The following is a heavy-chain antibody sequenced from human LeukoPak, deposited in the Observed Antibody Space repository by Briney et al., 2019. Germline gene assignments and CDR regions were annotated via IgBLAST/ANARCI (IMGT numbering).Heavy chain of an antibody. CDR2: ISGSGGST. D-gene: IGHD2-15*01. CDR1: GFTFSSYA. V-gene: IGHV3-23*01. J-gene: IGHJ4*02. CDR3: AKDVSWARGSGLYYFDS. Sequence: GGSLRLSCAASGFTFSSYAMSWVRQAPGKGLEWVSAISGSGGSTYYADSVKGRFTISRDNAKNSLYLQMNSLRAEDTAVYYCAKDVSWARGSGLYYFDSWGQGALVTVSS.